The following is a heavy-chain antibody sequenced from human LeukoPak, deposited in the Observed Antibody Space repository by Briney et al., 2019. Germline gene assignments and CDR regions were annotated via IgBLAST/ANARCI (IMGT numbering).Heavy chain of an antibody. D-gene: IGHD2-2*02. Sequence: SETLSLTCTVSGGSISSYYWSWIRQPPGKGLEWIGYIYYSGSTNYNPSLKSRVTISVDTSKNQFSLKLSSVTAADTAVYYCARGGYCSSTSCYKMAPWGQGTLVTVSS. J-gene: IGHJ5*02. CDR1: GGSISSYY. CDR2: IYYSGST. V-gene: IGHV4-59*01. CDR3: ARGGYCSSTSCYKMAP.